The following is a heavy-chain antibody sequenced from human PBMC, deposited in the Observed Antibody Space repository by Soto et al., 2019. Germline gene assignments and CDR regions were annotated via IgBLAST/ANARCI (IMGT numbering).Heavy chain of an antibody. D-gene: IGHD3-22*01. V-gene: IGHV3-23*01. CDR1: GFTLTSYG. Sequence: GGSLRLSCAASGFTLTSYGMSWVRQAPGKGLEWISGISNSGGNTYHADSVKGRFTISRDNSKNSLYLQMNSLRAEDTAVYYCARTSAVITTPAAFDIWGQGTMVTVSS. CDR3: ARTSAVITTPAAFDI. J-gene: IGHJ3*02. CDR2: ISNSGGNT.